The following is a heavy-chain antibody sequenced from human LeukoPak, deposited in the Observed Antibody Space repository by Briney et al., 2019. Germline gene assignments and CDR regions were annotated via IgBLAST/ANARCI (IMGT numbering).Heavy chain of an antibody. J-gene: IGHJ6*02. V-gene: IGHV3-13*01. CDR1: GFTLSDYD. CDR2: LGSAGDK. Sequence: GGSLRLSCAASGFTLSDYDVHWVRQPIGKGLDWVSGLGSAGDKYHAGSERGRFTISREDAENSVYLQMNGLRPEDTAIYYCARAKRETSTRPWTSGMDVWGQGTRVTVSS. D-gene: IGHD3/OR15-3a*01. CDR3: ARAKRETSTRPWTSGMDV.